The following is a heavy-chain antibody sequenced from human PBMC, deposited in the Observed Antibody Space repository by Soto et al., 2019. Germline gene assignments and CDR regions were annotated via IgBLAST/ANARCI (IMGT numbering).Heavy chain of an antibody. Sequence: SETLSLTCTVSGGSISRYYWNWIRQPPGKGLEWIGYIYYSGSTNYNPSLKSRVTISVDTSKNQFSLKLSSVTAADTAVYYCSRAPDLEFPDDSAINYYSPGLDSLGQGTLVTVSS. CDR3: SRAPDLEFPDDSAINYYSPGLDS. CDR2: IYYSGST. D-gene: IGHD3-10*01. CDR1: GGSISRYY. J-gene: IGHJ4*02. V-gene: IGHV4-59*12.